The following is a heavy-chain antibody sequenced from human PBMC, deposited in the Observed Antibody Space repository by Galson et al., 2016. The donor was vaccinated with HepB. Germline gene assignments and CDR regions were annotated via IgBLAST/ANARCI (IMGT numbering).Heavy chain of an antibody. V-gene: IGHV3-30*18. J-gene: IGHJ4*02. D-gene: IGHD2-15*01. Sequence: SLRLSCAVSTFTFSRYGMLWVRQAPGKGLEWVAMISYDGSNTFYADSVKGRFTISRDNSKATLYLQMNSLTVDDTAVYYCAKLSAYYCSGGSCYIDSWGQGTLVTVSS. CDR2: ISYDGSNT. CDR3: AKLSAYYCSGGSCYIDS. CDR1: TFTFSRYG.